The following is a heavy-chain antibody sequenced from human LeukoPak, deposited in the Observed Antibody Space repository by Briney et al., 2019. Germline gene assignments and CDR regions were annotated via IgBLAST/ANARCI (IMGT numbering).Heavy chain of an antibody. CDR3: ARDAGPYCSSTSCSRFDY. D-gene: IGHD2-2*01. J-gene: IGHJ4*02. CDR1: GYTFTSYG. CDR2: ISAYNGNT. V-gene: IGHV1-18*01. Sequence: GASVKVSCKASGYTFTSYGISWVRQAPGQGLEWMGWISAYNGNTNYAQKPQGRVTMTTDTSTSTAYMELRSLRSDDTAVYYCARDAGPYCSSTSCSRFDYWGQGTLVTVSS.